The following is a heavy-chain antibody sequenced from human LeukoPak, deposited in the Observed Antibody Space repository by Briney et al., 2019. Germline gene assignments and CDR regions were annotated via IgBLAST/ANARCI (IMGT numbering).Heavy chain of an antibody. J-gene: IGHJ4*02. D-gene: IGHD1-1*01. CDR2: ISSSGSTI. V-gene: IGHV3-48*03. CDR1: GFTFSSYE. CDR3: ARGERESDYFDY. Sequence: PGGSLRLSCAASGFTFSSYEMNWVRQAPGKGLEWVSYISSSGSTIYYADSVKGRFTISRDNAKNSLYLQMNSLRAEDTAAYYCARGERESDYFDYWGQGTLVTVSS.